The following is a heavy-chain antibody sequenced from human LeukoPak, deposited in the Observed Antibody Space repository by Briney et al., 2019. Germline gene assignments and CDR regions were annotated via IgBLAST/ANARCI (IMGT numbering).Heavy chain of an antibody. Sequence: PSETLSLTCTVSGGSISSYYWSWIRQPPGKGLEWIGYIYYSGSTNYNPSLKSRVTISVDTSKNQFSLKLSSVTAADTAVYYCARDPAGIAAAGSAFDIWGQGTMVTVSS. CDR2: IYYSGST. V-gene: IGHV4-59*01. CDR3: ARDPAGIAAAGSAFDI. J-gene: IGHJ3*02. D-gene: IGHD6-13*01. CDR1: GGSISSYY.